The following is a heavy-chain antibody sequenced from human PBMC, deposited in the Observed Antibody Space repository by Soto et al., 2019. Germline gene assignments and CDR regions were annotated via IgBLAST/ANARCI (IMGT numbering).Heavy chain of an antibody. CDR3: ARMEECSGGSCYWSA. CDR1: GESFCGYY. D-gene: IGHD2-15*01. Sequence: PSETLSLTCAVCGESFCGYYWSWIRQPPGKGLEWIGEINHSGSTNYNPSLKSRVTISVDTSKNQFSLKLSSVTAADTAVYYCARMEECSGGSCYWSAWGQGTLVTVPS. V-gene: IGHV4-34*01. CDR2: INHSGST. J-gene: IGHJ5*02.